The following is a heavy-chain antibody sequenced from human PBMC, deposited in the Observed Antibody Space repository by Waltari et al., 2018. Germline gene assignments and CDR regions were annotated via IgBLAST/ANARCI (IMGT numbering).Heavy chain of an antibody. Sequence: QVQLVQSGAEVKKPGASVKVSCKASGYTFPSYYMPWVRQAPGQGREWMGIINPSGGSTRYAQKCQGRVTMTRDTSTSTVYMELSSMRSEDTAVYYCARGRTTVKVEAGYWGQGTLVTVSS. V-gene: IGHV1-46*01. D-gene: IGHD4-17*01. CDR2: INPSGGST. J-gene: IGHJ4*02. CDR3: ARGRTTVKVEAGY. CDR1: GYTFPSYY.